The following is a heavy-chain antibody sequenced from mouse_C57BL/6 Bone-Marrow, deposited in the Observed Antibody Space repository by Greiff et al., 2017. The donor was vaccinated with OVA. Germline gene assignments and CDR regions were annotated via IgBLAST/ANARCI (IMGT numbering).Heavy chain of an antibody. CDR1: GFTFSSYG. CDR2: ISSGGSYT. V-gene: IGHV5-6*01. D-gene: IGHD2-4*01. CDR3: ARPHSAYDSHWYFDV. J-gene: IGHJ1*03. Sequence: EVQGVESGGDLVKPGGSLKLSCAASGFTFSSYGMSWVRQTPDKRLEWVATISSGGSYTYYPDSVKGRFTISRDNAKNTLYLQMSSLKSEDTAMYYCARPHSAYDSHWYFDVWGTGTTVTVSS.